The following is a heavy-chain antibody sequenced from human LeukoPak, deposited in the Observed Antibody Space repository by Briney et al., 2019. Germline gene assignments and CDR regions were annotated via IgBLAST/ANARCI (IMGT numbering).Heavy chain of an antibody. CDR2: ISGSGTYT. D-gene: IGHD6-13*01. CDR1: GLSFASYV. J-gene: IGHJ2*01. Sequence: PWGSLRLSCAASGLSFASYVMSWVRQAPGKGLEWVSTISGSGTYTYYADSVKGRFTISRDNSKNTVHLQMNSLRAEDTAVYYCANRDSSSLTYYFDLWGRGTLVTVSS. CDR3: ANRDSSSLTYYFDL. V-gene: IGHV3-23*01.